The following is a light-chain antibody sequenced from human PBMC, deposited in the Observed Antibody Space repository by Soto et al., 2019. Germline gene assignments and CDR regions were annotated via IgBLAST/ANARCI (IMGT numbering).Light chain of an antibody. CDR2: DVT. CDR1: SSDVGGYND. Sequence: QSALTQPRSVSGSPGQSVTISCTGTSSDVGGYNDVSWYQQHPGKAPKFMIYDVTKRPSGVPDRFSGSKSGNTASLTISGLQAEDEADYYCCSYAGFYTHVVCGGGTKLTVL. J-gene: IGLJ2*01. CDR3: CSYAGFYTHVV. V-gene: IGLV2-11*01.